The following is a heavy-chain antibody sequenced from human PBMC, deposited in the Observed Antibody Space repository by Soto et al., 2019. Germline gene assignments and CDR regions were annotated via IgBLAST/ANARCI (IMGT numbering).Heavy chain of an antibody. D-gene: IGHD5-18*01. CDR3: ARDSGYSYGSLPSYGMDG. J-gene: IGHJ6*02. Sequence: AAVKVSCKSSGYTFTSYYMHWVRQAPGQGLEWMGIINPSGGSTSYAQKFQGRVTMTRDTSTSTVYMELSSLRSEDTAVYYCARDSGYSYGSLPSYGMDGWGQGTTVTVSS. CDR1: GYTFTSYY. V-gene: IGHV1-46*01. CDR2: INPSGGST.